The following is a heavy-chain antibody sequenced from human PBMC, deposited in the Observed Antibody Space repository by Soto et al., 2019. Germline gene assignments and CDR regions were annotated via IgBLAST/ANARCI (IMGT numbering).Heavy chain of an antibody. Sequence: SGGSLRLSCAVSGFTVSYNYMSWVRQAPGEGLEWVSVIYRGGDTFYADSVKGRFTISRDNSKNTLYLQMNSLRAEDTAVYYCARGMYGSGSYYIGDAFDMWGQGTMVTVSS. V-gene: IGHV3-53*01. D-gene: IGHD3-10*01. CDR3: ARGMYGSGSYYIGDAFDM. CDR1: GFTVSYNY. CDR2: IYRGGDT. J-gene: IGHJ3*02.